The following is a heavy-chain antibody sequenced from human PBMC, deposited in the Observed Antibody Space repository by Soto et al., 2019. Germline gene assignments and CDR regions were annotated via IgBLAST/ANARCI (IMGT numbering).Heavy chain of an antibody. D-gene: IGHD2-21*01. V-gene: IGHV3-11*06. Sequence: GGSLRLSCATSGFPLSDYYMSWIRQAPGKGLEWLSHISPKSTYRNYADSVKGRFTISRDNTKSSLFLQMNSLGVEDTAVYYGARGGGGGLFEHWGQGVLVTVSS. CDR3: ARGGGGGLFEH. CDR2: ISPKSTYR. J-gene: IGHJ4*02. CDR1: GFPLSDYY.